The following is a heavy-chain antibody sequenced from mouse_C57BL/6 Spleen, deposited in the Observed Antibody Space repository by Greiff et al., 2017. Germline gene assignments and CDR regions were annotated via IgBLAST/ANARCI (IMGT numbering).Heavy chain of an antibody. Sequence: VKLQQPGTELVKPGDSVKLSCKASGYTFTSYWMHWVKQRPGQGLEWIGNINPSNGGTNYNEKFKSKATLTVDKSSSTAYMQLSSLTSEDSAVYYCARSGDYDGNYYAMDYWGQGTSVTVSS. CDR1: GYTFTSYW. J-gene: IGHJ4*01. CDR3: ARSGDYDGNYYAMDY. CDR2: INPSNGGT. V-gene: IGHV1-53*01. D-gene: IGHD2-4*01.